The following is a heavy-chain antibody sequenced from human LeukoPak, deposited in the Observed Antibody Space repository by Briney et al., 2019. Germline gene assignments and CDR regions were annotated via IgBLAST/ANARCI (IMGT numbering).Heavy chain of an antibody. V-gene: IGHV3-23*01. CDR3: AKRRSNGYYFDY. D-gene: IGHD3-3*01. CDR2: ISGSGGST. CDR1: GFTFSSYG. J-gene: IGHJ4*02. Sequence: GGSLRLSCAASGFTFSSYGMSWVRQAPGKGLEWVSAISGSGGSTYYADSVKGRFTISRHNSKNTLYLQMNSLRAEDTAVYYCAKRRSNGYYFDYWGQGTLVTVSS.